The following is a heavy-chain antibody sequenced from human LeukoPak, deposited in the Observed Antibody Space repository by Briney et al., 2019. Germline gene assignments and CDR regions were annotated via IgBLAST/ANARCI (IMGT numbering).Heavy chain of an antibody. V-gene: IGHV4-59*02. CDR1: GGSVRSYY. CDR2: IYFSGGT. CDR3: ARSYDTNFDY. J-gene: IGHJ4*02. D-gene: IGHD3-3*01. Sequence: KPSETLSLTCTVSGGSVRSYYWSWIRQPPGKGLEWIGYIYFSGGTSYNPSLKSRVTISVDRSKNQFSLKLSSVAAADTAVYYCARSYDTNFDYWGQGTLVTVSS.